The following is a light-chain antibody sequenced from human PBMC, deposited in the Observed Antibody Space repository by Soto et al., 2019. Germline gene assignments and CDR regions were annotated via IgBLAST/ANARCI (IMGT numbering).Light chain of an antibody. V-gene: IGKV3-15*01. CDR2: GAS. CDR1: QSVSSS. CDR3: QQYNNWRT. J-gene: IGKJ2*01. Sequence: EILMTQSPATLSVSPGERATLSCRASQSVSSSLAWYQQKPGQAPRLLIYGASTRATGIPARFSGSGSGTEFTLTISSLQSEDFAVYYCQQYNNWRTFGQGTKLEIK.